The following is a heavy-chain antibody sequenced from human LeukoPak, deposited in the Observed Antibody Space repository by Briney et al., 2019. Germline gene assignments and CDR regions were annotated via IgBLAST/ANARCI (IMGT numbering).Heavy chain of an antibody. D-gene: IGHD6-19*01. CDR2: ISHSGNT. Sequence: SETLSLTCTISGGSISGYYWGWIRQPPGKGLKWIGSISHSGNTYYNPSLKSRVTISVDTSKNQFSLKLSSVTAADTAVYYCARGQARLSWFDPWGQGTLVTVSS. CDR1: GGSISGYY. J-gene: IGHJ5*02. CDR3: ARGQARLSWFDP. V-gene: IGHV4-38-2*02.